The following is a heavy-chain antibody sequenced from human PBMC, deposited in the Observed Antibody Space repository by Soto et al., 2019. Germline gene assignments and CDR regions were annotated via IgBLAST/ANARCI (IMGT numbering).Heavy chain of an antibody. D-gene: IGHD4-17*01. Sequence: QVQLVESGGGVVQPGRSLRRSCAASGFTFSSYGMHWVRQAPGKGLEWVAVIWYDGSNKYYADSVKGRFTISRDNSKNTLYLQMNSLRAEDTAVYYCARSSTVTPPPWTFDLWGRGTMVTVSS. CDR1: GFTFSSYG. CDR3: ARSSTVTPPPWTFDL. J-gene: IGHJ2*01. CDR2: IWYDGSNK. V-gene: IGHV3-33*01.